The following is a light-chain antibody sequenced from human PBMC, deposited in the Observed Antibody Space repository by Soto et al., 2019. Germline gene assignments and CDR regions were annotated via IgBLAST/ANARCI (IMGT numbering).Light chain of an antibody. Sequence: QSVLTQPASVSGSPGQSIIISCTGTSSDVGGLNAVSWYQQHPGKAPKFMIYDVSKRPSGVSSRFSGSKSGNTASMTISGLQAEDEADYYCCSYAGSSTVVFGGGTKVTVL. CDR3: CSYAGSSTVV. CDR1: SSDVGGLNA. V-gene: IGLV2-23*02. CDR2: DVS. J-gene: IGLJ2*01.